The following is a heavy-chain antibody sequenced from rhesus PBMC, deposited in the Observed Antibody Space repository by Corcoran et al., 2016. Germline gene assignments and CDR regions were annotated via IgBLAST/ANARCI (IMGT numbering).Heavy chain of an antibody. D-gene: IGHD6S26*01. Sequence: QVQLQESGPGLVKPSETLSLTCAVSGGSISSGYSYWSWIRQPPGKGLDWIGYLTDNGSTSYNPSPKSRVTISRDTTKNLFSLKLSSMTAAATAVYYCASGLSSGWSLDYWGQGVLVTVSS. CDR1: GGSISSGYSY. CDR2: LTDNGST. J-gene: IGHJ4*01. V-gene: IGHV4-122*02. CDR3: ASGLSSGWSLDY.